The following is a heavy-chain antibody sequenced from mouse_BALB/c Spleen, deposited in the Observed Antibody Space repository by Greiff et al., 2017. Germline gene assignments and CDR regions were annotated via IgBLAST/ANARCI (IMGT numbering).Heavy chain of an antibody. D-gene: IGHD1-1*01. Sequence: EVMLVESGGGLVKPGGSLKLSCAASGFTFSSYAMSWVRQTPEKRLEWVASISSGGSTYYPDSVKGRFTISRDNARNILYLQMSSLRSEDTAMYYCARGPTFTTVVATDFDYWGQGTTLTVSA. V-gene: IGHV5-6-5*01. CDR1: GFTFSSYA. CDR3: ARGPTFTTVVATDFDY. J-gene: IGHJ2*01. CDR2: ISSGGST.